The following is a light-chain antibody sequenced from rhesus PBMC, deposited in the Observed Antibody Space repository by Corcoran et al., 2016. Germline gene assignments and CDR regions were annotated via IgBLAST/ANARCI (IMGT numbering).Light chain of an antibody. CDR1: ENVNSY. CDR3: QHGVGTPFS. CDR2: KAS. V-gene: IGKV1-74*01. Sequence: DIQMTQSPSSLSASVGDRVTITCRTSENVNSYSNWYQQKPRKAPKLLIYKASTLQSGVPSRFGGSGSGTGYTFPVGSLKPEGVATYYCQHGVGTPFSFGQGTKVEI. J-gene: IGKJ2*01.